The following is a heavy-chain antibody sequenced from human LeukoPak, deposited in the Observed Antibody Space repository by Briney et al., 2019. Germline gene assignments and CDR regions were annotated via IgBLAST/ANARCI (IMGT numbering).Heavy chain of an antibody. CDR1: GLSISSNY. CDR3: ARGDGSYYDSSGYDY. CDR2: IKQDGSEK. Sequence: GGSLRLSCAASGLSISSNYMTWVRQAPGRGLEWVANIKQDGSEKYYVDSVKGRFTISRDNAKNSLYLQMNSLRAEDTAVYYCARGDGSYYDSSGYDYWGQGTLVTVSS. V-gene: IGHV3-7*01. J-gene: IGHJ4*02. D-gene: IGHD3-22*01.